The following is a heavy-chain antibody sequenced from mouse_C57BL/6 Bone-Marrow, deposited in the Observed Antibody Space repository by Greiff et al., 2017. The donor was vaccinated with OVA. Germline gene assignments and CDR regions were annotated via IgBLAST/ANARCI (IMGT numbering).Heavy chain of an antibody. V-gene: IGHV7-3*01. CDR1: GFTFTDYY. CDR3: ARYMGYYGSSTYWYFDV. CDR2: IRNKANGYTT. Sequence: DVHLVESGGGLVQPGGSLSLSCAASGFTFTDYYMSWVRLPPGKALEWLGFIRNKANGYTTEYSASVKGRFPISRDNSQSILYLQMNALRAEDSATYYCARYMGYYGSSTYWYFDVWGTGTTVTVSS. D-gene: IGHD1-1*01. J-gene: IGHJ1*03.